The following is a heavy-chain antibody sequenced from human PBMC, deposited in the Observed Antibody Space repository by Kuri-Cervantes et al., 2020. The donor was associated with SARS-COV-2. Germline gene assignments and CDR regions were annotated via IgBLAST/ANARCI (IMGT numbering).Heavy chain of an antibody. J-gene: IGHJ6*02. V-gene: IGHV4-34*01. CDR2: INHSGST. D-gene: IGHD6-19*01. CDR1: GGSFSGYY. Sequence: ESLKISCAVYGGSFSGYYWSWIRQPPGKGLEWIGEINHSGSTNHNPSLKSRVTISVDTSKNQFSLKLSSVTAADTAVYYCAGSSGWYTYYYYGMDVWGQGTTVTVSS. CDR3: AGSSGWYTYYYYGMDV.